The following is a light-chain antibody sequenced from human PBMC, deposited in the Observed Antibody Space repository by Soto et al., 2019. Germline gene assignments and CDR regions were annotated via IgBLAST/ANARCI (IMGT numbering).Light chain of an antibody. CDR3: QQYNNWPFS. J-gene: IGKJ5*01. CDR2: DVS. V-gene: IGKV3-15*01. Sequence: EIVMTHSPGTLSVSPCEGATLSSRAGQGVTTNFAWYQQKSGQSPRLLIYDVSIRATGVPARFSGTGSETDFTLTISGLQSEDSAVYFCQQYNNWPFSFGQGTRLEI. CDR1: QGVTTN.